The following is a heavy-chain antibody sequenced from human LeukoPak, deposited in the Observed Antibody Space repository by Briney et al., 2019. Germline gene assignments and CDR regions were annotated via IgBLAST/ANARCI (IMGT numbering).Heavy chain of an antibody. V-gene: IGHV3-30*02. D-gene: IGHD2-2*01. CDR3: AKRVVPAATLLNYYYYYMDV. CDR1: GFTFSSYG. Sequence: GGSLRLSCAASGFTFSSYGMHWVRQAPGKGLEWVAFIRYDGSNKYYADSVKGRFTISRDNSKNTLYLQMNSLRAEDTAVYYCAKRVVPAATLLNYYYYYMDVWGKGTTVTVSS. J-gene: IGHJ6*03. CDR2: IRYDGSNK.